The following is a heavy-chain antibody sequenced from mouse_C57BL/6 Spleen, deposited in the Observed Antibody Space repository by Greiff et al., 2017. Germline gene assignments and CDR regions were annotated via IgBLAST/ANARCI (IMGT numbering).Heavy chain of an antibody. CDR3: ARSGIGYDWAY. CDR2: IHPNSGST. J-gene: IGHJ3*01. CDR1: GYTFTSYW. V-gene: IGHV1-64*01. Sequence: QVQLKQPGAELVKPGASVKLSCKASGYTFTSYWMHWVKQRPGQGLEWIGMIHPNSGSTNYNEKFKSKATLTVDKSSSTAYMQLSSLTSEDSAVYYCARSGIGYDWAYWGQGTLVTVSA. D-gene: IGHD2-14*01.